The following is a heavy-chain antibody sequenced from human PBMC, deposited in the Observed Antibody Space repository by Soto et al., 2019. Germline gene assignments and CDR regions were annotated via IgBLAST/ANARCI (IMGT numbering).Heavy chain of an antibody. V-gene: IGHV1-46*01. CDR1: GYTFTSYY. CDR2: INPSGGSR. D-gene: IGHD5-12*01. CDR3: ARGGVEMATIVNPHFDY. Sequence: AAVKVSCKASGYTFTSYYMHWVRQAPGQWLEWMGRINPSGGSRSYAQKFQGRVTMTRDTSTSTVYMELSGLRSEDGAVYYCARGGVEMATIVNPHFDYWGQATLVTVSS. J-gene: IGHJ4*02.